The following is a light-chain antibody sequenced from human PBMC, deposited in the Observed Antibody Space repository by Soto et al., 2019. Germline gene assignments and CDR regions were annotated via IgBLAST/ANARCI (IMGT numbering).Light chain of an antibody. CDR3: QQYGSSPRT. J-gene: IGKJ1*01. Sequence: ENVLTQARGTLSLSPGERATLSCRASQSVSSSYLAWYQQKPGQAPRLLIYDASSRATGIPDRFSGSGSGTDFTLTISRLEPEDFAVYFCQQYGSSPRTFGQGTQVDNK. CDR1: QSVSSSY. V-gene: IGKV3-20*01. CDR2: DAS.